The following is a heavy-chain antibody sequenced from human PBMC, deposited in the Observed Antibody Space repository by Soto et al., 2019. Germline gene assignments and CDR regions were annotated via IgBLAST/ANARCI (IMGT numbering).Heavy chain of an antibody. CDR2: ISKSGTTT. J-gene: IGHJ4*02. D-gene: IGHD2-21*01. CDR1: GFTFSSYG. V-gene: IGHV3-48*02. CDR3: ARDPFDCDSDIVAPPYRGFDH. Sequence: GGSLRLSCVGSGFTFSSYGMNWVRQGPGKGLEWLSSISKSGTTTYYADSVRGRFTISRDNAKNSLYLQMNSLREDDTAVYYCARDPFDCDSDIVAPPYRGFDHWGQGTLVTVSS.